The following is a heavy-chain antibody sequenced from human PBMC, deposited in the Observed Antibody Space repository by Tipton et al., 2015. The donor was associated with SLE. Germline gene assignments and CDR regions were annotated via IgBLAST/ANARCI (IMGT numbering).Heavy chain of an antibody. V-gene: IGHV4-39*02. Sequence: TLSLTCTVSGGSLSESFLYRSWIRQSPGKGLEWIGNIYHSGSSSYNPSLKTRVTVSVDTSKIQFSLRLTSVTAADTAVYYCAREILIWGQGTLVTVSS. CDR2: IYHSGSS. CDR1: GGSLSESFLY. D-gene: IGHD3-10*01. J-gene: IGHJ4*02. CDR3: AREILI.